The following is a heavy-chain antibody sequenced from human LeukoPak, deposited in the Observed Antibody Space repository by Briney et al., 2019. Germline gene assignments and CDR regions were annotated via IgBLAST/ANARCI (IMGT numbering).Heavy chain of an antibody. CDR3: ARDKRSGYYYGPYDY. J-gene: IGHJ4*02. CDR1: GFTFSSYA. V-gene: IGHV3-30-3*01. Sequence: QPGGSLRLSCAASGFTFSSYAMHWVRQAPGKGLEWVAVISYDGSNKYYADSVKGRFTISRDNSKNTLYLQMNSLRAEDTAVYYCARDKRSGYYYGPYDYWGQGTLVTVSS. CDR2: ISYDGSNK. D-gene: IGHD3-22*01.